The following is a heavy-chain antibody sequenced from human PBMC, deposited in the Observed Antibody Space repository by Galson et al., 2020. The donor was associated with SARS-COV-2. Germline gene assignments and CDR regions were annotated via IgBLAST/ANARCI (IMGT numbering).Heavy chain of an antibody. D-gene: IGHD2-15*01. CDR1: GFTFGDYA. CDR2: IRSKAYGGTT. J-gene: IGHJ4*02. V-gene: IGHV3-49*03. Sequence: GGPLSLSCTASGFTFGDYAMSWFRQAPGKGLEWVGFIRSKAYGGTTEYAASVKGRFTISRDDSKSIAYLQMNSLKTEDTAVYYCTRDSRCSAGTCYLRDSWCQGPQITVSS. CDR3: TRDSRCSAGTCYLRDS.